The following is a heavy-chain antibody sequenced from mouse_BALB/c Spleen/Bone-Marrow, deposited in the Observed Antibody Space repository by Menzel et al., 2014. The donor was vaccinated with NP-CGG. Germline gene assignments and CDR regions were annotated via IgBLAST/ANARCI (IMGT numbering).Heavy chain of an antibody. CDR2: IYSSDTI. D-gene: IGHD2-3*01. J-gene: IGHJ2*01. CDR1: RLCITTGNYR. Sequence: LLHESGPGLVKPSQPVSLTSTVTRLCITTGNYRWSWIRQFPGNKMERIGYIYSSDTITYHPSLTSRTTITRDPSQNQFFLEMSSLTAEGTATDSCARQDGYVDDWGQGTTLTGSS. V-gene: IGHV3-5*02. CDR3: ARQDGYVDD.